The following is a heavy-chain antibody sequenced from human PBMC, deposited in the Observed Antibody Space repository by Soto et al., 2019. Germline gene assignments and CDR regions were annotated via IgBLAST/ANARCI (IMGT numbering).Heavy chain of an antibody. CDR1: GAPITFGGYS. V-gene: IGHV4-30-2*01. CDR3: AILSIVATEY. Sequence: PLPLPCTDPGAPITFGGYSWSWIRQTPGKGLEWIGYINHLETTFYNPSFESRLTLSIERAKNQFSLKLHSMSAADRAVYYCAILSIVATEYWGQGTLGTVSS. D-gene: IGHD5-12*01. J-gene: IGHJ4*02. CDR2: INHLETT.